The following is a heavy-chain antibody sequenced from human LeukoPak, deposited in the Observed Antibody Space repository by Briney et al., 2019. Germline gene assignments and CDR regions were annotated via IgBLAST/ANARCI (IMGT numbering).Heavy chain of an antibody. CDR2: IYYSGST. D-gene: IGHD5-12*01. Sequence: SEXLSLTCTVSGGSLSSGDYYWSWIRQPPGKGLEWIGYIYYSGSTYYNPSLKSRVTISVDTSKNQFSLKLSSVTAADTAVYYCARVAVATFSSYYFDYWGQGTLVTVSS. CDR1: GGSLSSGDYY. V-gene: IGHV4-30-4*08. CDR3: ARVAVATFSSYYFDY. J-gene: IGHJ4*02.